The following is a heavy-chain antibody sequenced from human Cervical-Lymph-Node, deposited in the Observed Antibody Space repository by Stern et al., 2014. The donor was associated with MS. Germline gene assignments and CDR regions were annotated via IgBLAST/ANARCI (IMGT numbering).Heavy chain of an antibody. CDR2: ISSSSSSI. CDR3: ARRGT. V-gene: IGHV3-48*01. J-gene: IGHJ5*02. CDR1: GFTFIKYT. D-gene: IGHD3-16*01. Sequence: MQLVQSGGGLVQPGGSLRLSCAASGFTFIKYTMNWVRQAPGKGLEWVSQISSSSSSISYADSVKGRFTISRDNAKNSLYLQMNNLRAEDTAVYHCARRGTWGQGTLVTVSS.